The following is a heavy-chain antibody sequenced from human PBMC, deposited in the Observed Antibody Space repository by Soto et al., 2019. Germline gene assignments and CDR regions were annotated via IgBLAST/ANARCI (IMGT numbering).Heavy chain of an antibody. J-gene: IGHJ4*02. CDR1: GGSISSYY. CDR3: ARGRVAAAGY. V-gene: IGHV4-59*01. D-gene: IGHD6-13*01. Sequence: TLSLTCTVSGGSISSYYWSWIRQPPGKGLEWIGYIYYSGSTNYNPSLKSRVTISVDTSKNQFSLKLSSVTAADTAVYYCARGRVAAAGYWGQGTLVTVSS. CDR2: IYYSGST.